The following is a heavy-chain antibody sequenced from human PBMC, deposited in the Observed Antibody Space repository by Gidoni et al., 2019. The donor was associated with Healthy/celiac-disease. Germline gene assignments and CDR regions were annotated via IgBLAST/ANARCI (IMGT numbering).Heavy chain of an antibody. CDR2: ISSSSSTI. Sequence: EVQLVESGGGLVQPGGSLRLSCAASGFTFSSYSMNWVRQAPGKGLEWVSYISSSSSTIYYADSVKGRFTISRDNAKNSLYLQMNSLRAEDTAVYYCARFLVTVVGDWYFDLWGRGTLVTVSS. CDR1: GFTFSSYS. V-gene: IGHV3-48*01. CDR3: ARFLVTVVGDWYFDL. D-gene: IGHD2-15*01. J-gene: IGHJ2*01.